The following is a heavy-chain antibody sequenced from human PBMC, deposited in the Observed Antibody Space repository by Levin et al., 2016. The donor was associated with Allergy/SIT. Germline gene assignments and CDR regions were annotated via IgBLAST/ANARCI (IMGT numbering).Heavy chain of an antibody. V-gene: IGHV3-11*01. J-gene: IGHJ3*02. Sequence: RQAPGKGLEWVSYISSSGSTIYYADSVKGRFTISRDNAKNSLYLQMNSLRAEDTAVYYCARFNTDPVVAATHHAFDIWGQGTMVTVSS. CDR3: ARFNTDPVVAATHHAFDI. CDR2: ISSSGSTI. D-gene: IGHD2-15*01.